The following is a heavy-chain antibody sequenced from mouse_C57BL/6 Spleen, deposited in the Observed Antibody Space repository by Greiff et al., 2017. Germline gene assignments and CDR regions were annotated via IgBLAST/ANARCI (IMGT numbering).Heavy chain of an antibody. CDR1: GYTFTSYW. CDR3: ARTARGAWDFDV. V-gene: IGHV1-52*01. CDR2: IDPSDSET. Sequence: QVQLQQPGAELVRPGSSVKLSCKASGYTFTSYWMHWVKQRPIQGLEWIGNIDPSDSETNYNQKFKDKATLTVDKSSSTAYMQLSSLTSEDSAVYYCARTARGAWDFDVWGTGTTVTVAS. J-gene: IGHJ1*03.